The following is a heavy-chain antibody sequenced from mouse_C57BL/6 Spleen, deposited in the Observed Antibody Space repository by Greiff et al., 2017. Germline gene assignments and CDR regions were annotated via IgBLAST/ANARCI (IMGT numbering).Heavy chain of an antibody. J-gene: IGHJ4*01. CDR3: ERSRHYRVSAMDY. D-gene: IGHD1-2*01. CDR2: IYPGSGST. CDR1: GYTFTSYW. Sequence: QVQLQQPGAELVKPGASVKMSCKASGYTFTSYWITWVKQRPGQGLEWIGDIYPGSGSTNYNEKFKGKATLTVDTSSSTAYMQLSSLTSEDSAVDDYERSRHYRVSAMDYWGQGTLVTVSA. V-gene: IGHV1-55*01.